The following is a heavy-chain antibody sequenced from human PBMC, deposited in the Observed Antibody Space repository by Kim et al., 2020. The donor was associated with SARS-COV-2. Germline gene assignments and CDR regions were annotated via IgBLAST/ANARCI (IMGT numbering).Heavy chain of an antibody. CDR1: GYSFTSYW. V-gene: IGHV5-51*01. Sequence: GESLKISCKGSGYSFTSYWIGWVRQMPGKGLEWMGIIYPGDSDTRYSPSFQGQVTISADKSISTAYLQWSSLKASDTAMYYCARQGAATVTTTAGAFDIWGRGTMVTVSS. J-gene: IGHJ3*02. CDR2: IYPGDSDT. CDR3: ARQGAATVTTTAGAFDI. D-gene: IGHD4-17*01.